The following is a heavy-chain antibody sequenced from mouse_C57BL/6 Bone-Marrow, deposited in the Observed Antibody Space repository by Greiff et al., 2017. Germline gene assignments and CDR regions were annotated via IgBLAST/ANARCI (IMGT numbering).Heavy chain of an antibody. J-gene: IGHJ4*01. D-gene: IGHD2-4*01. CDR1: GYTFTDYY. CDR3: ARLGYDYDYYAMDY. Sequence: EVQLQQSGPELVKPGASVKISCKASGYTFTDYYMNWVKQSHGKSLEWIGDINPNNGGTSYNQKFTGKATLTVDKSSSTAYMELRSLTSEDSAVYYCARLGYDYDYYAMDYWGQGTSVTVSS. V-gene: IGHV1-26*01. CDR2: INPNNGGT.